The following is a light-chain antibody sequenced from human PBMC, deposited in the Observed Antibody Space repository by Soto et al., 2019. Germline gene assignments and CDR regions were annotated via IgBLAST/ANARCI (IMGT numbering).Light chain of an antibody. V-gene: IGLV8-61*01. CDR3: VLYVGGGIW. CDR2: STD. CDR1: SGSVSTNYY. Sequence: QTVVTQEPSFSESPGGTVTLTCGLSSGSVSTNYYPSWYQQTPGQAPRTLIYSTDTRSSGVPDRFSGSILGNKAALTITGAQADDESDYFCVLYVGGGIWFGGGTKLTVL. J-gene: IGLJ3*02.